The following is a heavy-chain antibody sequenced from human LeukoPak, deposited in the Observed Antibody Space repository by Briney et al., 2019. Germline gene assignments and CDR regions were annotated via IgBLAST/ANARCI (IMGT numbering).Heavy chain of an antibody. Sequence: SETLSLTCTVSGGSVSSSSYYWSWIRQPPGKGLEWIGYIYYSGSTNYNPSLKSRVTISVDTSKNQFSLKLSSVPAADTAVYYWARIARGPPYRGYYFDYWGQGTLVTVSS. V-gene: IGHV4-61*01. CDR2: IYYSGST. J-gene: IGHJ4*02. CDR1: GGSVSSSSYY. D-gene: IGHD1-26*01. CDR3: ARIARGPPYRGYYFDY.